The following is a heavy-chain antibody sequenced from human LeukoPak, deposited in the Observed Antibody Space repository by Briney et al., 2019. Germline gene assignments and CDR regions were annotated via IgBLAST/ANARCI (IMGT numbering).Heavy chain of an antibody. CDR1: GGSFSGYY. J-gene: IGHJ6*03. CDR3: ARVPAATFWDYYYMDV. D-gene: IGHD2-2*01. V-gene: IGHV4-34*01. Sequence: SETLSLTCAVYGGSFSGYYWSWIRQPPGKGLEWIGEINHSGSTNYNPSLKSRVTISVDTSKNQFSLKLSSVTAADTAVYYCARVPAATFWDYYYMDVWGKGTTVTVSS. CDR2: INHSGST.